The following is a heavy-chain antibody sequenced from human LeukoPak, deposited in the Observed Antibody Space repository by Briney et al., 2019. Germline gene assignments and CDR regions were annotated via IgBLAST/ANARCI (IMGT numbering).Heavy chain of an antibody. D-gene: IGHD2-21*02. J-gene: IGHJ5*02. CDR1: GYSISSGYY. Sequence: PSETLSLTCSVSGYSISSGYYWGWIRQPPGKGLEWIGSMYHSGSTYYSPSLKSRVTISVDTSKNQFSLKLSSVTAADTAVYYCARDGGWFCGGDCYSGWFDPWGQGTLVIVSS. CDR2: MYHSGST. CDR3: ARDGGWFCGGDCYSGWFDP. V-gene: IGHV4-38-2*02.